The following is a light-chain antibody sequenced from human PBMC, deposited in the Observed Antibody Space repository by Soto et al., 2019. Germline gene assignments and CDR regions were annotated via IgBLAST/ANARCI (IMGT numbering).Light chain of an antibody. Sequence: QSVLTQPASVSGSPGQSITISCTGTSSDVGGYNYVSWYQQHPGKAPKLMIYEVRNRPSGVSNRFSGSKSGNTASLTISGLQAEDEADYYCSSYTISITVVFGGGPKLTFL. CDR1: SSDVGGYNY. CDR3: SSYTISITVV. V-gene: IGLV2-14*01. CDR2: EVR. J-gene: IGLJ2*01.